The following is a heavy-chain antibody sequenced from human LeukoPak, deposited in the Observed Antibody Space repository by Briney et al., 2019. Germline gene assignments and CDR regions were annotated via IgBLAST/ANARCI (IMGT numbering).Heavy chain of an antibody. Sequence: GESLKISCKGSGYSFTSYWIGWVRQMPGKGLEWMGIIYPGDSDTRYSPSFQGQVTISADKSISTAYLQWSSLKASDTAMYYCAVTGIAEAGILGDFDYWGQGTLVTVSS. J-gene: IGHJ4*02. V-gene: IGHV5-51*01. D-gene: IGHD6-19*01. CDR2: IYPGDSDT. CDR3: AVTGIAEAGILGDFDY. CDR1: GYSFTSYW.